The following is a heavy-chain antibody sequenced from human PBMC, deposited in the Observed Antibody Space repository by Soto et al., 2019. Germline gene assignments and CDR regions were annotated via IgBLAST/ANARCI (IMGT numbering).Heavy chain of an antibody. CDR1: GFIFGSFW. V-gene: IGHV3-7*05. CDR2: IKQDGTEK. D-gene: IGHD2-15*01. CDR3: ASRFLEYCFHSACSAPYDY. Sequence: GGSLRLSCAASGFIFGSFWMSWVRQAPGKGLEWVANIKQDGTEKNYLDSVKGRFTISRDNAKNSLYLQMNSLRAEDTAVYYCASRFLEYCFHSACSAPYDYWCQVALATLS. J-gene: IGHJ4*02.